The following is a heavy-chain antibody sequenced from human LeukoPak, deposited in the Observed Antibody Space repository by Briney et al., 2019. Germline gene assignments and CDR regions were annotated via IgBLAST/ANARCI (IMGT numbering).Heavy chain of an antibody. CDR1: GGSISSSSYY. D-gene: IGHD4-11*01. CDR2: IYYSGST. CDR3: ARGKGLPPLYYYYYYGMDV. Sequence: SETLSLTCTVSGGSISSSSYYWGWIRQPPGKGLEWIGSIYYSGSTYYNPSLKSRVTISVDTSKNQFSLKLSSVTAADTAVYYCARGKGLPPLYYYYYYGMDVWGQGTTVTVSS. J-gene: IGHJ6*02. V-gene: IGHV4-39*07.